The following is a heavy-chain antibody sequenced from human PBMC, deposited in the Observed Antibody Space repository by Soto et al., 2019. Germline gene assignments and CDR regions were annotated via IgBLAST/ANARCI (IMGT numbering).Heavy chain of an antibody. D-gene: IGHD2-15*01. V-gene: IGHV2-5*02. Sequence: QIALKESGPTLVKPTQTLTLTCTFSGFSLSTSGVGVGWIRQPPGKALEWLALIYWDDDKRYSPSLESRLTSSKDTSRNQVVLAMTTMDPVDTGTYYCASSIAPRVFDYWGQGTLVTVSS. CDR3: ASSIAPRVFDY. J-gene: IGHJ4*02. CDR1: GFSLSTSGVG. CDR2: IYWDDDK.